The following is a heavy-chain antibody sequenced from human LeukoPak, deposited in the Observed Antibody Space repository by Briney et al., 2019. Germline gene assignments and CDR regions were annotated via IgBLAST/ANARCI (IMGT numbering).Heavy chain of an antibody. J-gene: IGHJ4*02. CDR1: GGSISSGGYY. D-gene: IGHD1-7*01. Sequence: SQTLSLTCTVSGGSISSGGYYWSWIRQPPGKGLEWIGYIYHSGSTYYNPSLKSRVTISVDRSKNQFSLKLSSVTAADTAVYYCAREVRNWNYKIDYWGQGTLVTVSS. V-gene: IGHV4-30-2*01. CDR3: AREVRNWNYKIDY. CDR2: IYHSGST.